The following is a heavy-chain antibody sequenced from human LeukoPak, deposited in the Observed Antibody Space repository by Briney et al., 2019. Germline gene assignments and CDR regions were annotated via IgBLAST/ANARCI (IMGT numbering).Heavy chain of an antibody. V-gene: IGHV3-11*01. J-gene: IGHJ6*02. CDR2: ISSSGSTI. CDR3: ATSSFFFCKQKTGYDMDV. CDR1: GVTFSDYY. Sequence: GGSLRLSCAASGVTFSDYYMSWIRQAPGTGLEWGSYISSSGSTIYYADSVKGRFTISRDNAKNSLYLQMNSLRAEDTAVYYCATSSFFFCKQKTGYDMDVWGQGTTVTVSS. D-gene: IGHD3-3*01.